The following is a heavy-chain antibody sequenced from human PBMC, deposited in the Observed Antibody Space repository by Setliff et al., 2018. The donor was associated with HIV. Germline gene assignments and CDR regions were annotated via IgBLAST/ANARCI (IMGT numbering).Heavy chain of an antibody. CDR2: ISSSGTT. D-gene: IGHD2-21*01. CDR1: DDSFSNYD. J-gene: IGHJ4*02. CDR3: ARLGRAIDDGGSSLRLDF. V-gene: IGHV4-4*09. Sequence: TSETLSLTCDVSDDSFSNYDWTWIRQSPGKALEWIGYISSSGTTNYNPSLRSRVTISMETSNTRFSLWLRSATAADTATYFCARLGRAIDDGGSSLRLDFWGQGMLVTVSS.